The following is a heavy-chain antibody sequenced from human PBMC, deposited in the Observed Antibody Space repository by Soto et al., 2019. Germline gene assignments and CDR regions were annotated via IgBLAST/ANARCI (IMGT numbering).Heavy chain of an antibody. J-gene: IGHJ4*02. CDR2: ISSSSSYI. V-gene: IGHV3-21*01. Sequence: PGGSLRLSCAASGFTFSSYSMNWVRQAPGKGLEWVSSISSSSSYIYYADSVKGRFTISRDNAKNSLYLQMNSLRAEDTAVYYCARAGLGTMIVVEIDYWGQGTLVTVSS. CDR1: GFTFSSYS. CDR3: ARAGLGTMIVVEIDY. D-gene: IGHD3-22*01.